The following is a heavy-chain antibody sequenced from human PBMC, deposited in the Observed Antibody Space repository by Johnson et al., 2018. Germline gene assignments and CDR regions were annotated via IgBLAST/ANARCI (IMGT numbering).Heavy chain of an antibody. V-gene: IGHV3-21*06. CDR1: GFPFGAYG. D-gene: IGHD2-21*02. J-gene: IGHJ6*03. Sequence: VQLVESGGGLVKPGGSLRLSCAAFGFPFGAYGMTWIRQAPGKGLEWVSSIRGSSSDMHYADSVKGRFTISRDNAKNSLYLQRNSLRAEDTAVYYCARGRGTAEHGYYYYMDVWGKGTTVTVSS. CDR3: ARGRGTAEHGYYYYMDV. CDR2: IRGSSSDM.